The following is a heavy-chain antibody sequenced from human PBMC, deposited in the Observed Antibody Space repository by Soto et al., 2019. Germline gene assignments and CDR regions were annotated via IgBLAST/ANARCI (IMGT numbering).Heavy chain of an antibody. V-gene: IGHV3-74*01. D-gene: IGHD1-26*01. CDR1: GFTTTSDW. CDR2: INSDGTSR. J-gene: IGHJ4*01. CDR3: ERPWGY. Sequence: EVQVVESGGGLVQPGGSLRLSCVVSGFTTTSDWMHWVRQTPGKGLVWVSRINSDGTSRGYADSVKGRFNISRDNARNTLYLQMNSLRAEDTAVYFCERPWGYWGHGTLVTVSS.